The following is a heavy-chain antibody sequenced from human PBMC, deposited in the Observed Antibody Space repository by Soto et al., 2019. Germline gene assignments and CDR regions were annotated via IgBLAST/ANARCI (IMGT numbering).Heavy chain of an antibody. CDR3: SVDTAIDDAFDI. V-gene: IGHV5-10-1*01. Sequence: PGESLKISCKGSGYSFTSYWISWVRQMPGKGLEWMGRIDPSDSYTNYSPSFQGHVTISADKSISTAYLQWSSLKASDTAMYYCSVDTAIDDAFDIWGQGTMVTV. D-gene: IGHD5-18*01. J-gene: IGHJ3*02. CDR1: GYSFTSYW. CDR2: IDPSDSYT.